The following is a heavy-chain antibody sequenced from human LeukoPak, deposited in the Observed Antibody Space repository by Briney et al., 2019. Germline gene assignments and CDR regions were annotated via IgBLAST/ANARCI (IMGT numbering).Heavy chain of an antibody. V-gene: IGHV1-18*01. J-gene: IGHJ4*02. Sequence: GASVKVSCKASGYTFTSYGISWVRQAPGQGLEWMGWISAYNGNTNYAQKLQGRVTMTTDTSTSTAYMELRSLRSDDTAVYYCARDRYSSGSYYNLPYYWGQGTLVTVSS. D-gene: IGHD3-10*01. CDR3: ARDRYSSGSYYNLPYY. CDR1: GYTFTSYG. CDR2: ISAYNGNT.